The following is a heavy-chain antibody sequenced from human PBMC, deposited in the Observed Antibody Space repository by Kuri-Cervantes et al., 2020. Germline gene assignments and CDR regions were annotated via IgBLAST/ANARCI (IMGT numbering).Heavy chain of an antibody. D-gene: IGHD1-7*01. CDR3: AKMDGYPELHFDS. V-gene: IGHV3-7*03. Sequence: GESLKISCAASGFTFSSYWMSWVRQAPGKGLEWVDNIKQDGSEKYYVDSVKGRFTISRDNAKNSLYLQMNSLRAEDTAVYYCAKMDGYPELHFDSWGQGTLVTVSS. CDR2: IKQDGSEK. J-gene: IGHJ4*02. CDR1: GFTFSSYW.